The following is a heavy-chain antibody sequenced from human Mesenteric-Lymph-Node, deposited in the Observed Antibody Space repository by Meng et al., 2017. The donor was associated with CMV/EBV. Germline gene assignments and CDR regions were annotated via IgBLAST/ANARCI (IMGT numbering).Heavy chain of an antibody. J-gene: IGHJ6*02. D-gene: IGHD6-19*01. Sequence: SETLSLTCTVSGYSISSGYYWGWIRQPPGKGLEWIGEINHSGSTNYNPSLKSRVTISVDTSKNQFSLKLSSVTAADTAVYYCARGRFTVGGNQRVRYYYYYGMDVWGQGTTVTVSS. CDR2: INHSGST. CDR3: ARGRFTVGGNQRVRYYYYYGMDV. CDR1: GYSISSGYY. V-gene: IGHV4-38-2*02.